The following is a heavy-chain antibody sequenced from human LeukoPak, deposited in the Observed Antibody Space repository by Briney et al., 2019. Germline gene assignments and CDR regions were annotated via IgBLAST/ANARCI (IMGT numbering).Heavy chain of an antibody. CDR2: ITSRGEST. J-gene: IGHJ4*02. CDR3: ARDRPNYYGSDGHYYRRDGDY. D-gene: IGHD3-22*01. Sequence: GGSLRLSCAASGFTFSIYAMRWVRQAPGKGLQWVSSITSRGESTWYVDSVKGRFTITRDNSENTLYLQMDSLRAEDTAVYYCARDRPNYYGSDGHYYRRDGDYWGRGTLVSVSS. CDR1: GFTFSIYA. V-gene: IGHV3-23*01.